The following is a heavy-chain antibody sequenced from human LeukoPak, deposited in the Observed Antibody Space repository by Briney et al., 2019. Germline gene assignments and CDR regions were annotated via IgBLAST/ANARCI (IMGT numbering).Heavy chain of an antibody. CDR3: ARQEYCSGASCYTWFDP. Sequence: GESLKISCKGSGYSINNYWIAWVRQMPGKGLEWMGIIYPADSDIRYSPSFQGQVTISADKSISTAYLQWNSLKASDTAMYYCARQEYCSGASCYTWFDPWGQGTLVTVTS. J-gene: IGHJ5*02. V-gene: IGHV5-51*01. CDR1: GYSINNYW. D-gene: IGHD2-15*01. CDR2: IYPADSDI.